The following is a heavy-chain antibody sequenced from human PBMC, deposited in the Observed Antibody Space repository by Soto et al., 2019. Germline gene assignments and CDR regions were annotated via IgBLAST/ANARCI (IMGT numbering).Heavy chain of an antibody. J-gene: IGHJ4*02. CDR1: GFPFSSYS. CDR2: ISSSSSYI. Sequence: GSLRLSCAASGFPFSSYSMNWVRPAPGKGLEWVSSISSSSSYIYYADSGKGRFTISRDNAKNSLYLQMNSLRAEDTAVYYCASETIAVAGANDYWGQGTLVTVSS. CDR3: ASETIAVAGANDY. D-gene: IGHD6-19*01. V-gene: IGHV3-21*01.